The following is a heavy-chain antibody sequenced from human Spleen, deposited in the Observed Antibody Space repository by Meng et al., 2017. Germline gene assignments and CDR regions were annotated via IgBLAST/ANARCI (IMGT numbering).Heavy chain of an antibody. CDR2: INHSGST. Sequence: QVQLKESGPGLVRPSETLSLTCTVSGGSVSSGSYYWSWIRQPPGKGLEWIGEINHSGSTNYNPSLESRATISVDTSQNNLSLKLSSVTAADSAVYYCARGPTTMAHDFDYWGQGTLVTVSS. CDR3: ARGPTTMAHDFDY. CDR1: GGSVSSGSYY. J-gene: IGHJ4*02. V-gene: IGHV4-61*03. D-gene: IGHD4-11*01.